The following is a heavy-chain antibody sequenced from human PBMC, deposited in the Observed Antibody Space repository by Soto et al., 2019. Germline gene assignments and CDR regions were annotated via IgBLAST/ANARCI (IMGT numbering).Heavy chain of an antibody. D-gene: IGHD1-20*01. CDR2: FSYSGSL. V-gene: IGHV4-34*01. J-gene: IGHJ2*01. CDR3: AGGPRYWSFAL. Sequence: SETLSLTCSVYGGSSRAYHWSWIRQSPGEGLEWIGEFSYSGSLNYNPSLKRRVAVSLDTSTDHFSLTMTSGTAADTGVYFCAGGPRYWSFALWGRGTLVTVSS. CDR1: GGSSRAYH.